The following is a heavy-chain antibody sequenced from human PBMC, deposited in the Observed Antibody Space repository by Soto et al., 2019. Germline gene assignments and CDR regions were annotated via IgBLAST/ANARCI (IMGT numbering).Heavy chain of an antibody. J-gene: IGHJ2*01. D-gene: IGHD3-10*02. CDR3: AKDSKRDVRSVSAFLLNRSSDL. Sequence: PGKGLEWIGYIYYSVSTYYNPSLKTRVTISVDTSKNQFSLKLSSVTAEDTVFFFRAKDSKRDVRSVSAFLLNRSSDL. V-gene: IGHV4-31*02. CDR2: IYYSVST.